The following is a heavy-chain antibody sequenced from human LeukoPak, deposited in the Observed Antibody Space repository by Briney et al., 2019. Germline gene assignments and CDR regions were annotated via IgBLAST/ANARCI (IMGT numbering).Heavy chain of an antibody. J-gene: IGHJ5*02. CDR2: ISSQSNAI. CDR1: GFTFSLYT. CDR3: ARPPYGDSGPWFDL. D-gene: IGHD4-17*01. Sequence: GGSLRLSCAASGFTFSLYTMNWVRQAPGKGLEWVSYISSQSNAIKYSSSVEGRFTISRDNAKNSLYLQMNSLRAEDTAVYYCARPPYGDSGPWFDLWGQGTLVTVSS. V-gene: IGHV3-48*04.